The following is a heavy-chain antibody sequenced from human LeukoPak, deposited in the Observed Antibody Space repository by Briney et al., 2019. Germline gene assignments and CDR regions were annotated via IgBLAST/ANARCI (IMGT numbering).Heavy chain of an antibody. J-gene: IGHJ4*02. D-gene: IGHD4-23*01. CDR2: ISSSGSTI. CDR3: AREGHYGGKHDY. V-gene: IGHV3-48*03. Sequence: GGSLRLSCAASGFTFSSYEMNWVRQAPGKGLEWVSYISSSGSTIYYADSVKGRFTISRDSAKNSLYLQMNSLRAEDTAVYYCAREGHYGGKHDYWGQGTLVSLSS. CDR1: GFTFSSYE.